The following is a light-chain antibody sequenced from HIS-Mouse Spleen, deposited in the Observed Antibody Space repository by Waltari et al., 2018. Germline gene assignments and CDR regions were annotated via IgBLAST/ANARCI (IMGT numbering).Light chain of an antibody. CDR3: SSYAGSNIYV. Sequence: QSALTQPPSASGSPGQSVTISCTGTSSDVGGYNYVSWYQQHPGKAHKLMIYEVSKRPSGCPARFSGSKSGNTASLTVSGLQAEDEADYYCSSYAGSNIYVFGTGTKVTVL. CDR1: SSDVGGYNY. CDR2: EVS. V-gene: IGLV2-8*01. J-gene: IGLJ1*01.